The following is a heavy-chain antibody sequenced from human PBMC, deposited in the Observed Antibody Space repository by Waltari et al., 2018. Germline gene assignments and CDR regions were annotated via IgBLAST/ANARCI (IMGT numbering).Heavy chain of an antibody. J-gene: IGHJ4*02. D-gene: IGHD2-15*01. CDR3: ARDRGRGLFLDS. Sequence: QLQLQQSGPGLVRPWGTLSLTCTVSGDSMSTTYWWSWVRQPPGGGLAWIGQVRGDGKTNYNPSFASRITVSLDAYNYQCSLTVTSATAADTAVYYCARDRGRGLFLDSWGPGTLVTVSP. CDR1: GDSMSTTYW. V-gene: IGHV4-4*02. CDR2: VRGDGKT.